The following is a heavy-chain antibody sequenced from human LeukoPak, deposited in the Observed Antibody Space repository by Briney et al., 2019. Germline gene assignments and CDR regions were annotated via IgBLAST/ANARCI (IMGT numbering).Heavy chain of an antibody. CDR1: GFTFSSYS. CDR3: ARGGIAARRGYYYMDV. V-gene: IGHV3-48*04. CDR2: ISSSSSTI. Sequence: GGSLRLSCAASGFTFSSYSMNWVRQAPGKGLEWVSYISSSSSTIYYADSVKGRFTISRDNAKNSLYLQMNSLRAEDTAVYYCARGGIAARRGYYYMDVWGKGTTVTVSS. J-gene: IGHJ6*03. D-gene: IGHD6-6*01.